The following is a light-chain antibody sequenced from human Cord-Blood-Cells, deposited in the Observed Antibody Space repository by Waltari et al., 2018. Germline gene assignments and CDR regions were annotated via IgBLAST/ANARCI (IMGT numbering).Light chain of an antibody. V-gene: IGKV4-1*01. Sequence: DIVMTQSPDSLAVSLGERGNFNCKSSQSVLYSSNNKNYLAWYQQKPGQPPKLLIYWASTRESGVPDRFSGSGSGTDFTLTISSLQAEDVAVYYCQQYYSTPPTFGPGTKVDIK. CDR3: QQYYSTPPT. CDR1: QSVLYSSNNKNY. J-gene: IGKJ3*01. CDR2: WAS.